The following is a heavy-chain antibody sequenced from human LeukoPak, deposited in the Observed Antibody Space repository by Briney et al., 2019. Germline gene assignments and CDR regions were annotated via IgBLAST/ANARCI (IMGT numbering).Heavy chain of an antibody. CDR3: ARGGDWLVLDNWFDP. V-gene: IGHV3-21*01. Sequence: GGSLRLSCAASGFTFSSYSMEWVRQAPGKGLEWVSSISSGSSYIYYADSVKGRFTISRDNAKNSLYLQMNGLRAEDTAVYYCARGGDWLVLDNWFDPWGQGTLVTVSS. CDR2: ISSGSSYI. CDR1: GFTFSSYS. D-gene: IGHD6-19*01. J-gene: IGHJ5*02.